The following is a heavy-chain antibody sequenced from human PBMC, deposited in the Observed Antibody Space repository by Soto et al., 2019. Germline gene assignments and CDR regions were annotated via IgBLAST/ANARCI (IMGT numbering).Heavy chain of an antibody. Sequence: QLQLQESGPGLVKPSETLSLTCTVSGASISSRSHYWGWIRQPPGKGLEWLGSIYYSGSTYDNPSLKSRVTTSVDTSKNQFSLRLSSVTAADTAVYYYARLLHDRSGYYYFDNWGQGTLVTVSS. D-gene: IGHD3-22*01. J-gene: IGHJ4*02. CDR1: GASISSRSHY. CDR3: ARLLHDRSGYYYFDN. V-gene: IGHV4-39*01. CDR2: IYYSGST.